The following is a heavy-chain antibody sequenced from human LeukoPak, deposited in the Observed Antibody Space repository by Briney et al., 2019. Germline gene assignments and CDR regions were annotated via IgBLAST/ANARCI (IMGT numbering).Heavy chain of an antibody. CDR3: ARDPHGIVVVPAGFDP. CDR1: GYTFTGYY. D-gene: IGHD2-2*01. CDR2: INPNSGGT. J-gene: IGHJ5*02. Sequence: ASVKVSCKASGYTFTGYYMHWVRQAPGQGLEWMGWINPNSGGTNYAQKFQGRVTMTRDTSTSTVYMELSSLRSEDTAVYYCARDPHGIVVVPAGFDPWGQGTLVTVSS. V-gene: IGHV1-2*02.